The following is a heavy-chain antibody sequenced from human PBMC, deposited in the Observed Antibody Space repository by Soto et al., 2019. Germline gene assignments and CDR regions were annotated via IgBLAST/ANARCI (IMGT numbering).Heavy chain of an antibody. D-gene: IGHD3-9*01. Sequence: GGSLKLSFAALGFTLNSYAMTWVRQAQGMGLEWVSTIRGSTGEPYYADSVKGRFTISRDNSKNTLYLQMNSLRVEDTAVYFCAKDVNYDFLAGYYYYWGQGT. J-gene: IGHJ4*02. CDR1: GFTLNSYA. V-gene: IGHV3-23*01. CDR3: AKDVNYDFLAGYYYY. CDR2: IRGSTGEP.